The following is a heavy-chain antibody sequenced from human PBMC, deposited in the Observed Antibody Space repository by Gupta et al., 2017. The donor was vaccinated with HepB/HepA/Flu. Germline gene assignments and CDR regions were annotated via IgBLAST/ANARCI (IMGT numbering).Heavy chain of an antibody. CDR2: IKQNGGEK. J-gene: IGHJ4*02. Sequence: EVLLVDSGGGLVQPGGSLRLSCAASGFTFNNHWMSWVRQAPGKGLECVASIKQNGGEKSYVDSVKGRFSISRDNDKKSLDLQMNSLRVEDTAVYYCARAGPDANFKGVFDYWAQGTRVTVSS. V-gene: IGHV3-7*01. CDR3: ARAGPDANFKGVFDY. D-gene: IGHD2-8*01. CDR1: GFTFNNHW.